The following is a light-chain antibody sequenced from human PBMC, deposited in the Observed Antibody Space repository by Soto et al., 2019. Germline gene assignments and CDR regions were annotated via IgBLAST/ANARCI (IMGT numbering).Light chain of an antibody. J-gene: IGLJ3*02. CDR2: GNS. Sequence: QSVLTQPPSVSGAPGQRVTISCIGSSSNIGAGYDVHWYQQLPGTAPKLLIYGNSNRPSGVPDRFSGSKSGTSASLAITGLQAEDEADYYCQSYDISLSGVFGGGTKLTVL. V-gene: IGLV1-40*01. CDR3: QSYDISLSGV. CDR1: SSNIGAGYD.